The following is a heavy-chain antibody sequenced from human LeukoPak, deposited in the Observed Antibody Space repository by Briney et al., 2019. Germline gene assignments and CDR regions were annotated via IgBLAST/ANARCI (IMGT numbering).Heavy chain of an antibody. V-gene: IGHV3-48*03. CDR2: ISGRGDVI. CDR3: ARPYYVAANYYFDY. CDR1: GFTFSNYE. J-gene: IGHJ4*02. D-gene: IGHD1-26*01. Sequence: GGSLRLSCAASGFTFSNYEMNWVRQAPGKGLEWVLYISGRGDVIYYADSVKGRFTISRDNAKNSLYLQMNSLRAEDTAVYYCARPYYVAANYYFDYWGQGTLVTVSS.